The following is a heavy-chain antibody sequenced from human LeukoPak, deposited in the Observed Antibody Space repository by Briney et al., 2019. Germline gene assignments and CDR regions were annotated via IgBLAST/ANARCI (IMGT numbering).Heavy chain of an antibody. Sequence: SETLSLTCAVYGGSFSGYYWSWIRQPPGKGLEWIGEINHSGSTNYNPSLKSRVTISVDTSKNQFSLKLSSVTAADTAVYYCARKGSGYSGGWKYSQHGGRGTLAPVSS. CDR3: ARKGSGYSGGWKYSQH. CDR2: INHSGST. J-gene: IGHJ1*01. D-gene: IGHD6-19*01. V-gene: IGHV4-34*01. CDR1: GGSFSGYY.